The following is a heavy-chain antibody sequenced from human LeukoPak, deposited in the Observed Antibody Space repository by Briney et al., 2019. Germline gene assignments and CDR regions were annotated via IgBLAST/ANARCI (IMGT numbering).Heavy chain of an antibody. D-gene: IGHD2-15*01. J-gene: IGHJ6*02. CDR1: GGSISSSNW. Sequence: SETPSLTCAVSGGSISSSNWWSWVRQPPGKGLEWIGEIYHSGSTNYNPSLKSRVTISVDKSKNQFSLKLSSVTAADTAVYYCARDRVVVAARGMDVWGQGTTVTVSS. CDR3: ARDRVVVAARGMDV. V-gene: IGHV4-4*02. CDR2: IYHSGST.